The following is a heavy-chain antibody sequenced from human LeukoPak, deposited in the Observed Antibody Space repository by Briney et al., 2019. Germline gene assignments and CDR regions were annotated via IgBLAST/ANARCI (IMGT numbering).Heavy chain of an antibody. Sequence: GASVKVSCKASGYTFTSYGISWVRQAPGQGLEWMGWISAYNGNTNYAQKLQGRVTMTTDTSTSTAYMELRSLRSDDTAVYYCARVEWFTIFGVVKRGVDAFDIWGQGTMVTVSS. CDR1: GYTFTSYG. J-gene: IGHJ3*02. V-gene: IGHV1-18*01. CDR3: ARVEWFTIFGVVKRGVDAFDI. D-gene: IGHD3-3*01. CDR2: ISAYNGNT.